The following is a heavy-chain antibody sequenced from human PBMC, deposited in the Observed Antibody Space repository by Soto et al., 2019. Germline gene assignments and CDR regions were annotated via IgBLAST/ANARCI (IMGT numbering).Heavy chain of an antibody. J-gene: IGHJ4*02. CDR3: ASPGERELHDYYRGDFDY. D-gene: IGHD1-26*01. CDR1: GGSISSSSYY. CDR2: IYYSGST. V-gene: IGHV4-39*01. Sequence: PSETLSLTCTVSGGSISSSSYYWGWIRQPPGKGLEWIGSIYYSGSTYYNPSLKSRVTISVDTSKNQFSLKLSSVTAADTAVYYCASPGERELHDYYRGDFDYWGQGTLVTVSS.